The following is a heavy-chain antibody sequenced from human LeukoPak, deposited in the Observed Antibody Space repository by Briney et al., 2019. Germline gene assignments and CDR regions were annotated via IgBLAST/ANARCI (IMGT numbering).Heavy chain of an antibody. J-gene: IGHJ3*02. V-gene: IGHV4-34*01. D-gene: IGHD2-2*01. CDR3: ARGRFRLYVVPGAFDI. CDR1: GGSLNGHY. CDR2: GSESGGT. Sequence: SETLSLTCAVYGGSLNGHYWSWIRQPPGKGLEWIGEGSESGGTKFNPSLKSRVTISVDTSKNQFSLKLSSVTAADTAVYYCARGRFRLYVVPGAFDIWGQGTMVTVSS.